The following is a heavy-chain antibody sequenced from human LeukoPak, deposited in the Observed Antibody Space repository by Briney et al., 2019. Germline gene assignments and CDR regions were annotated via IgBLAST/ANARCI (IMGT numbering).Heavy chain of an antibody. J-gene: IGHJ3*02. CDR2: IYYSGST. CDR1: GGSISSGDYY. CDR3: AREYYDSSGKGAFDI. D-gene: IGHD3-22*01. V-gene: IGHV4-30-4*08. Sequence: SETLSLTCTVSGGSISSGDYYWSWIRQPPGKGLEWIGYIYYSGSTYYNPSLKSRVTISVDTSKNQFSLKLSSVTAADTAVYYCAREYYDSSGKGAFDIWGQGTMVTVSS.